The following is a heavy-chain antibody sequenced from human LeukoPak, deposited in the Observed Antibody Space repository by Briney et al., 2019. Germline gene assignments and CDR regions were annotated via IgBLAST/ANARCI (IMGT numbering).Heavy chain of an antibody. V-gene: IGHV3-23*01. CDR2: ISGSGDST. Sequence: PGGSLRLSCAASGFTFSNYAMSWVRQAPGKGLEWVSTISGSGDSTYYADSVKGRLTISRDNFKNTLHLQMNSLRAEDPALYYCAKVPYSDYGSGRPPFMDAWGQGTTVTVSS. J-gene: IGHJ6*02. D-gene: IGHD3-10*01. CDR1: GFTFSNYA. CDR3: AKVPYSDYGSGRPPFMDA.